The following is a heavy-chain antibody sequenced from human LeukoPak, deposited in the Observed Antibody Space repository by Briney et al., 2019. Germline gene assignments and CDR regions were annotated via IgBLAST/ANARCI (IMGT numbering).Heavy chain of an antibody. CDR1: GGSISSYY. Sequence: SETLSPTCTVSGGSISSYYWSWIRQPPGKGLEWIGYIYYSGSTNYNPSLKSRVTISLDTSKNQFSLKLSSVTAADTAVYYCARLGDIEAFDIWGQGTMVTVSS. CDR2: IYYSGST. J-gene: IGHJ3*02. V-gene: IGHV4-59*08. D-gene: IGHD3-9*01. CDR3: ARLGDIEAFDI.